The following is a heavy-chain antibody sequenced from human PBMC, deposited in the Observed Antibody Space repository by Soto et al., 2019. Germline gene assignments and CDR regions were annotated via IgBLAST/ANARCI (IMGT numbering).Heavy chain of an antibody. CDR3: AKDGNYYGSGSYYYYYYGMDV. V-gene: IGHV3-30*18. D-gene: IGHD3-10*01. CDR2: ISYDGSNK. Sequence: AGGSLRLSCAASGFTFSSYGMHWVRQAPGKGLEWVAVISYDGSNKYYADSVKGRFTISRDNSKNTLYLQMNSLRAEDTAVYYCAKDGNYYGSGSYYYYYYGMDVWGQGTTVTVSS. J-gene: IGHJ6*02. CDR1: GFTFSSYG.